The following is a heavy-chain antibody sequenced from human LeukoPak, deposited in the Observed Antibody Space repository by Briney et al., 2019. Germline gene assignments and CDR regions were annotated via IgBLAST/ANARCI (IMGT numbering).Heavy chain of an antibody. CDR3: ARGSFGDYDFWNNDY. CDR1: GYTFTGYY. J-gene: IGHJ4*02. Sequence: ASVKVSCKASGYTFTGYYMHWVRQAPGQVLEWMGWINPNSGGTNYAQKFQGRVTMTRDTSISTAYMELSRLRSDDTAVYYCARGSFGDYDFWNNDYWGQGTLVTVSS. V-gene: IGHV1-2*02. D-gene: IGHD3-3*01. CDR2: INPNSGGT.